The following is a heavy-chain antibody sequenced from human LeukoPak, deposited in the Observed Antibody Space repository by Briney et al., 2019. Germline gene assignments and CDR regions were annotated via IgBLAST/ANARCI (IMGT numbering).Heavy chain of an antibody. CDR3: ARASTTFDD. V-gene: IGHV4-59*01. J-gene: IGHJ4*02. Sequence: PSETLSVTCSDPGGSLSIYYGSWIRQPPGKGLEWIGHVSDGGRTNYSPSLRSRVSISVDTPKNQFSLKLNSVTAADTAVYFCARASTTFDDWGQGTLVTVSS. CDR2: VSDGGRT. D-gene: IGHD1-14*01. CDR1: GGSLSIYY.